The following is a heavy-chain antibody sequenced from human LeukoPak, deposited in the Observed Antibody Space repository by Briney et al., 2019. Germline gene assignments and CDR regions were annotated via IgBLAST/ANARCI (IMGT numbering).Heavy chain of an antibody. CDR3: AHSQVFSYGSFNDAYDI. V-gene: IGHV2-5*02. D-gene: IGHD5-18*01. Sequence: ESRPTSVKPTQTLTLTCSLSGVSLSTSGVGVGWIRQPPGKALERLALIYWDDDSRYSPSLKSRLIIAKDTSKNQVVLTLTNMDSVDTATYYCAHSQVFSYGSFNDAYDIWGLGMLVTVSS. CDR1: GVSLSTSGVG. CDR2: IYWDDDS. J-gene: IGHJ3*02.